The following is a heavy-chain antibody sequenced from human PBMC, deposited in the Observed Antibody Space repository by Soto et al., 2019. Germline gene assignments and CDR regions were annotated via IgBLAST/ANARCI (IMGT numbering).Heavy chain of an antibody. CDR3: ARGGKYSSLSLFGN. Sequence: ASVKVSCKASGYTSTDYYMHWVRQAPGQRLEWMGCTNPNSGGTNYAQKFQGWVTMTSDTSISAAYMELSRLRSDATAVYSFARGGKYSSLSLFGNWGQGTLVTAAS. CDR2: TNPNSGGT. CDR1: GYTSTDYY. J-gene: IGHJ4*02. V-gene: IGHV1-2*04. D-gene: IGHD6-6*01.